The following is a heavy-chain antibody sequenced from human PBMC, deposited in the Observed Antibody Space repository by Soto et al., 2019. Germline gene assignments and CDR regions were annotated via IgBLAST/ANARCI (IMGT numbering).Heavy chain of an antibody. CDR1: GFTFSDSA. J-gene: IGHJ2*01. V-gene: IGHV3-73*02. CDR2: IRTKVNDYAT. D-gene: IGHD4-17*01. CDR3: TRPNDSGDYDWYFDI. Sequence: QLVESGGGLVQPGGSLKLSCAASGFTFSDSALHWVRQASGKGLEWVGRIRTKVNDYATIYAASVRGRFTISRDDSRNTADLQMDSLNIEDTAIYYCTRPNDSGDYDWYFDIWGRCTLVTVSS.